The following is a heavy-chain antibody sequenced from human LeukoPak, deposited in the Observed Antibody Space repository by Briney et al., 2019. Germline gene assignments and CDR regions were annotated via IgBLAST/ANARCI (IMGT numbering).Heavy chain of an antibody. V-gene: IGHV1-2*02. CDR2: INPNSGGT. Sequence: ASVKVSCKASGYTFTNYYIHWVRQAPGQGLEWMGWINPNSGGTSFAQDFQGRVTMTTDTSISTAYMELSRLRSDDTAVYYCASGSFFDYWGQGTLVTVSS. CDR1: GYTFTNYY. CDR3: ASGSFFDY. J-gene: IGHJ4*02.